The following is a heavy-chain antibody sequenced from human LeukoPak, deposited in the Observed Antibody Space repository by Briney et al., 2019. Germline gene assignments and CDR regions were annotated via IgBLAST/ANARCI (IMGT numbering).Heavy chain of an antibody. CDR3: ARNGGGGRAFDI. D-gene: IGHD2-8*01. CDR2: IYTSGST. J-gene: IGHJ3*02. Sequence: SETLSLTCTVSGGSIRSYYWSWLRQPPGKEREWIGYIYTSGSTNYNPPIKSRVTISVDASKNQCSLRLSSVTAADKAVYYWARNGGGGRAFDIWGQGTMLSVSS. V-gene: IGHV4-4*09. CDR1: GGSIRSYY.